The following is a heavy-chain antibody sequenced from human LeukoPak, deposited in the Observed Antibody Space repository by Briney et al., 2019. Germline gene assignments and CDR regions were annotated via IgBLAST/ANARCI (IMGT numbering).Heavy chain of an antibody. CDR3: AKGWGIPIFGVVTN. V-gene: IGHV3-30*18. J-gene: IGHJ4*02. Sequence: GRSLRLSCAASGFTFSSYGMHWVRQAPGKGLEWVAVISYDGSNKYYADSVKGRFTISRDNSKNTLYLVMSSLRAEDTAVYYCAKGWGIPIFGVVTNWGQGTLVTVSS. CDR2: ISYDGSNK. CDR1: GFTFSSYG. D-gene: IGHD3-3*01.